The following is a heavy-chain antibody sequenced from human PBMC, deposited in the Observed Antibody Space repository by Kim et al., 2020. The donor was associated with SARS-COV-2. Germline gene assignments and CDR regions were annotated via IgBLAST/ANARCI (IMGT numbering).Heavy chain of an antibody. Sequence: GGSLRLSCVATGFTFSDYAINWVRQVPGKGLEWVSTIDPNGGRTHYGGSVKGRFTISRDNSKNTLFLQMNSLRADDTAIYYCALRFAETFDFWGQGT. CDR1: GFTFSDYA. V-gene: IGHV3-23*01. D-gene: IGHD3-10*01. CDR3: ALRFAETFDF. J-gene: IGHJ1*01. CDR2: IDPNGGRT.